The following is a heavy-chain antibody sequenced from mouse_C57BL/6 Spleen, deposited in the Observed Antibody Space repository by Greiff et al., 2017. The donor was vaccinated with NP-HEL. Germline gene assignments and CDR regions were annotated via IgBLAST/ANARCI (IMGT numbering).Heavy chain of an antibody. CDR2: ISSGGSYT. CDR3: ARPYGRDYYAMDY. CDR1: GFTFSSYG. Sequence: EVKLVESGGDLVKPGGSLKLSCAASGFTFSSYGMSWVRQTPDKRLEWVATISSGGSYTYYPDSVKGRLTISRDNAKNTLYLQMSSLKSEDTAMYYCARPYGRDYYAMDYWGQGPSVTVSS. J-gene: IGHJ4*01. D-gene: IGHD1-1*01. V-gene: IGHV5-6*01.